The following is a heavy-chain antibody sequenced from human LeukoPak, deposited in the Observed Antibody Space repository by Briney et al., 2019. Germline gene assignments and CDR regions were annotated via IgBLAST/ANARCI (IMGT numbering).Heavy chain of an antibody. CDR1: GGSISSSSYY. V-gene: IGHV4-39*01. CDR3: ARHAFGYCTNGVCYGVRWFDP. D-gene: IGHD2-8*01. J-gene: IGHJ5*02. CDR2: IYYSGST. Sequence: PSETLSLTCTVSGGSISSSSYYWGWIRQPPGKGLEWLGSIYYSGSTYYNPSLKSRVTISVDTSKNQFSLKLSSVTAADTAVYYCARHAFGYCTNGVCYGVRWFDPWGQGTLVTVSS.